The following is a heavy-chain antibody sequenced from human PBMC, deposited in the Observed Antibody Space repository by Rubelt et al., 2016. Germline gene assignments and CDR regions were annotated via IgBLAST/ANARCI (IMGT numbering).Heavy chain of an antibody. J-gene: IGHJ4*02. V-gene: IGHV3-7*05. Sequence: EVQLGESGGGLVQPGGSLRLSCVVSGFTLSKYWMNWVRQAPGKGPEWGAPIKQDGSEETYVDSVKGRFTTSRDNAKNSLYLQMNSLRAEDTAVYYCARDSDYWGQGTLVTVSS. CDR3: ARDSDY. CDR1: GFTLSKYW. CDR2: IKQDGSEE.